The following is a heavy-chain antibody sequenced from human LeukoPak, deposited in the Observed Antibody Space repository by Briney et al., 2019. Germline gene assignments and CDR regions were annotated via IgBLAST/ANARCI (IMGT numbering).Heavy chain of an antibody. CDR3: ARDHNYAFDN. CDR1: GFTFSSYS. D-gene: IGHD1-1*01. V-gene: IGHV3-48*04. Sequence: GGSLRLSCAASGFTFSSYSMNWVRQAPGKGLEWVSYISSSGSTIYYADSVKGRFTISRDNAKNSLYLQMNSLRVEDTAVYYCARDHNYAFDNWGQGTLVSVAS. CDR2: ISSSGSTI. J-gene: IGHJ4*02.